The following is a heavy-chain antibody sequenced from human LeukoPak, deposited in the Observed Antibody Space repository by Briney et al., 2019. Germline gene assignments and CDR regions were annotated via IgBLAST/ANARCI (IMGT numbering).Heavy chain of an antibody. D-gene: IGHD3-22*01. J-gene: IGHJ5*02. CDR2: ISSSSSYI. CDR3: ARDLEAYCYDSSPSNP. Sequence: PGGSLRLSCAASGFTFSSYIMNWVRQAPGKGLEWVSPISSSSSYIYYADSVKGRFTISRDNAKNSLFLQMNSLRAEDTAVYYCARDLEAYCYDSSPSNPWGQGTLVTVSS. V-gene: IGHV3-21*01. CDR1: GFTFSSYI.